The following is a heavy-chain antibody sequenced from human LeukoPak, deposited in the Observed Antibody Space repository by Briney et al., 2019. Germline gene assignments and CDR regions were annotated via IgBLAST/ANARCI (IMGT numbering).Heavy chain of an antibody. V-gene: IGHV4-39*01. Sequence: PSETLSLTCTVSGGSISSTSYYWGWIRQPPGQGLEWIGSINYSGRTSYSPSLKSRVTISVDTSKNQFSLNLTYVTAADTALYFCGRRGAGLNWFDPWGQGTLVTVSS. CDR1: GGSISSTSYY. J-gene: IGHJ5*02. CDR3: GRRGAGLNWFDP. D-gene: IGHD3/OR15-3a*01. CDR2: INYSGRT.